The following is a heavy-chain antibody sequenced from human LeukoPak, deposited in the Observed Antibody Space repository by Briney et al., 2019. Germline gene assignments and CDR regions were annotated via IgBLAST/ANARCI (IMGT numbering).Heavy chain of an antibody. CDR3: ARDEVLRFLEWSYYFDY. D-gene: IGHD3-3*01. V-gene: IGHV3-30-3*01. Sequence: GRSLRLSCAAYGFTFSSYAMHLVRQAPGKGLEWVAVISYDGSNKYYADSVKGRFTISRDNSKNTLYLQMNSLRAEDTAVYYCARDEVLRFLEWSYYFDYWGQGTLVTVSS. CDR2: ISYDGSNK. CDR1: GFTFSSYA. J-gene: IGHJ4*02.